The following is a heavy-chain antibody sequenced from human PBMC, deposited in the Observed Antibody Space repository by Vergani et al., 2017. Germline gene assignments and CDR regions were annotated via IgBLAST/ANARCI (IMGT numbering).Heavy chain of an antibody. CDR3: ARDGGGYCSSTSCHGGYYYYYGMDV. Sequence: QVQLQESGPGLVKPSETLSLTCTVSGGSISSYYWSWIRQPPGKGLELIGYIYYSGSTNYNPSLKSRVTISVDTSKNQFSLKLSSVTAADTAVYYCARDGGGYCSSTSCHGGYYYYYGMDVWGQGTTVTVSS. CDR1: GGSISSYY. J-gene: IGHJ6*02. V-gene: IGHV4-59*01. D-gene: IGHD2-2*01. CDR2: IYYSGST.